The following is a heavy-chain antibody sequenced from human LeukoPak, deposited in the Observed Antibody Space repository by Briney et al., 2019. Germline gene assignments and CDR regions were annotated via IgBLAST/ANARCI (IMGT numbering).Heavy chain of an antibody. CDR1: GFTFSSYW. CDR2: IKQDGSEK. J-gene: IGHJ3*02. D-gene: IGHD3-3*01. CDR3: ARDNRGDFWSGYYSDDAFDI. Sequence: GGSLRLSCAASGFTFSSYWMSWVRLAPGKGLEWVANIKQDGSEKYYVDSVKGRFTISRDNAKNSLYLQMNSLRAEDTAVYYCARDNRGDFWSGYYSDDAFDIWGQGTMVTVSS. V-gene: IGHV3-7*01.